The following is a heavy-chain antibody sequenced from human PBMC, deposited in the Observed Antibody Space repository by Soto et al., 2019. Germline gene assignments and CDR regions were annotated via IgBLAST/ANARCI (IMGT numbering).Heavy chain of an antibody. CDR3: GRVDCNGHNCRHYYYYDMDV. J-gene: IGHJ6*02. D-gene: IGHD1-20*01. CDR2: IWYDGSQK. V-gene: IGHV3-33*01. CDR1: GFTFNTYG. Sequence: GVSLRLSCAASGFTFNTYGMNWVRQSPGKGLEWVAVIWYDGSQKYYADSVKGRFTVSRDNSQNTLYLQMNSLRVEDTAVYYCGRVDCNGHNCRHYYYYDMDVWGQGTTVTVSS.